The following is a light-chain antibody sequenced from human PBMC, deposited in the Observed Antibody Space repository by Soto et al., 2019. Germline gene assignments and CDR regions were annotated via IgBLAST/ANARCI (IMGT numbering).Light chain of an antibody. V-gene: IGLV2-18*02. CDR1: SSDVGSYHR. CDR3: SSYTSSSTDV. CDR2: EVT. J-gene: IGLJ1*01. Sequence: QSALTQPPSVSGSPGQSVTISCTGTSSDVGSYHRVSWYQQPPGTAPKLMIYEVTNRPSGVPDRFSGSKSGNTASLTISGLQAEDEADYYCSSYTSSSTDVFGTGTKLTVL.